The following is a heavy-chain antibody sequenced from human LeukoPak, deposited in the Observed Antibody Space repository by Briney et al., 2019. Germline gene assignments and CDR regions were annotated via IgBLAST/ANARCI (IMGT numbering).Heavy chain of an antibody. CDR2: IDWDDDK. Sequence: TLSLTCTVSGGSISSGDYYWSWIRQPPGKALEWLARIDWDDDKYYSTSLKTRLTISKDTSKNQVVLTMTNMDPVDTATYYCARSYYDSSGCSYYFDYWGQGTLVTVSS. J-gene: IGHJ4*02. D-gene: IGHD3-22*01. V-gene: IGHV2-70*11. CDR1: GGSISSGDYY. CDR3: ARSYYDSSGCSYYFDY.